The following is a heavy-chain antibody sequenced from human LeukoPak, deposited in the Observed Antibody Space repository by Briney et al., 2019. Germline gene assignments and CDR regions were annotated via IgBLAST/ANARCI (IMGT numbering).Heavy chain of an antibody. CDR1: GGSISSGGYY. V-gene: IGHV4-31*03. D-gene: IGHD5-18*01. CDR2: ISYSGST. J-gene: IGHJ4*02. CDR3: ARVRGYSYGELDY. Sequence: SETLSLACTVSGGSISSGGYYWSWIRQHPGKGLEWIGYISYSGSTYYNPSLNSRVTISVGTSKSQFSLKLSSVTAADTAVYYCARVRGYSYGELDYWGQGTLVTVSS.